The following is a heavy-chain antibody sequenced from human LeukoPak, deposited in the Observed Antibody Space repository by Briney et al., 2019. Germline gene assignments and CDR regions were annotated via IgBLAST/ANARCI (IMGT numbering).Heavy chain of an antibody. J-gene: IGHJ4*02. CDR3: ARVRNDFWSGYPREHFDY. CDR2: ISYDGSNK. Sequence: PGGSLRLSCAASGFTFSSYAMHWVRQAPGKGLEWVAVISYDGSNKYYADSVKGRFTISRDNSKNTLYLQMNSLRAEDTAVYYCARVRNDFWSGYPREHFDYWGQGTLVTVSS. D-gene: IGHD3-3*01. CDR1: GFTFSSYA. V-gene: IGHV3-30-3*01.